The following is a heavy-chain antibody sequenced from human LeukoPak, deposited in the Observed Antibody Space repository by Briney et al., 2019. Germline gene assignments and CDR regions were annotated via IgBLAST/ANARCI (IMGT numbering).Heavy chain of an antibody. D-gene: IGHD3-22*01. V-gene: IGHV3-15*01. CDR3: TTPTYYYDSSGYQGAFDI. Sequence: PGGSLRLSCAASGFTFSNAWMSWVRQAPGKGLEWVGRIKSKTDGGTTDYAAPVKGRFTISRDDSKNTLYLQMNSLKTEDTAVYYCTTPTYYYDSSGYQGAFDIWGQGTMVTVSS. CDR1: GFTFSNAW. CDR2: IKSKTDGGTT. J-gene: IGHJ3*02.